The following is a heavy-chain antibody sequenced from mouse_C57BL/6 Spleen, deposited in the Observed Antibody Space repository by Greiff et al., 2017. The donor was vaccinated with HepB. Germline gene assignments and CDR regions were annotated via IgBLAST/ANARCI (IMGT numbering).Heavy chain of an antibody. CDR3: ARQNYDGYYGVYAMDY. CDR2: ISSGGSYT. D-gene: IGHD2-3*01. Sequence: VMLVESGGDLVKPGGSLKLSCAASGFTFSSYGMSWVRQTPDKRLEWVATISSGGSYTYYPDSVKGRFTISRDNAKNTLYLQMSSLKSEDTAMYYCARQNYDGYYGVYAMDYWGQGTSVTVSS. V-gene: IGHV5-6*01. J-gene: IGHJ4*01. CDR1: GFTFSSYG.